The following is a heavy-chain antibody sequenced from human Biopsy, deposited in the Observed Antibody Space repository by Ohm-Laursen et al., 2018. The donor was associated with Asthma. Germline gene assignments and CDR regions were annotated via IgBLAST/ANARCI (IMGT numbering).Heavy chain of an antibody. CDR2: HDHEEGGT. CDR1: GYSLTDLS. J-gene: IGHJ4*02. D-gene: IGHD4-17*01. CDR3: ASDFPKDYVRYNFQF. Sequence: ASVKVSCKISGYSLTDLSMHWVRQAPGQGLEWMGGHDHEEGGTVNARRFQGRATMTEDTSTGTAYMELSSLSSDDTAVHYCASDFPKDYVRYNFQFWGQGTLVTVSS. V-gene: IGHV1-24*01.